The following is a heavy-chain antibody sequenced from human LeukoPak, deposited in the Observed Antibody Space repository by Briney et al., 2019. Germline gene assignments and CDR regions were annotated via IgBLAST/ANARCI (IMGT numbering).Heavy chain of an antibody. CDR1: GYSFTNYW. J-gene: IGHJ3*02. D-gene: IGHD3-16*01. Sequence: GESLKIPCKASGYSFTNYWIAWLRQMPGKGLEWMGIINPDDSDTRYSPSFQGQVTISADKSISTAYLQWSSPKASDTAMYYCARIWLRAFDIWGQGTMVTVSS. CDR3: ARIWLRAFDI. V-gene: IGHV5-51*01. CDR2: INPDDSDT.